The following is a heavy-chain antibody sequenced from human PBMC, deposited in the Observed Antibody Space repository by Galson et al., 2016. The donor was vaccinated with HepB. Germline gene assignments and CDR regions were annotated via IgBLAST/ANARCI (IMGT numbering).Heavy chain of an antibody. Sequence: SLRLSCAASGFSVSQSYMSWVRQAPGKGLEWVSVMYNTGRTDYADSVKGRFTISRDNSKNTLDLEMTSLRTEDTAVYYCVREGGDSSTGTCYFYYYYMDVWGKGTTVTVSS. CDR2: MYNTGRT. D-gene: IGHD2-2*01. CDR1: GFSVSQSY. V-gene: IGHV3-53*01. J-gene: IGHJ6*03. CDR3: VREGGDSSTGTCYFYYYYMDV.